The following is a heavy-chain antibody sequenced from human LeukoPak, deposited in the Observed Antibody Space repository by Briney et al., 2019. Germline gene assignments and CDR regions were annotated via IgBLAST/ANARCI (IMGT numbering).Heavy chain of an antibody. Sequence: SETLSLTCTVSGGSISSSSYYWGWIRQPPGKGLEWIGSIYYSGSTYYNPSLKSRVTISVDTSKNQFSLKLSSVTAADTAVYYCASRRRAARQFNAFDIWGQGTMVTVSS. V-gene: IGHV4-39*07. CDR1: GGSISSSSYY. D-gene: IGHD6-6*01. J-gene: IGHJ3*02. CDR2: IYYSGST. CDR3: ASRRRAARQFNAFDI.